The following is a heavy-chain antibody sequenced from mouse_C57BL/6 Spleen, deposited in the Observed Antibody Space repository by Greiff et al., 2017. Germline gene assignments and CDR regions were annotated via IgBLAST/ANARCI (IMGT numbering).Heavy chain of an antibody. CDR1: GYAFSSYW. Sequence: VQLQQSGAELVKPGASVKISCKASGYAFSSYWMNWVKQRPGKGLEWIGQIYPGDGDTNYNGKFKGKATLTADTSSSTAYMQLSSLTSEDSAVYFCARGPLNYFDYWGQGTTLTVAS. J-gene: IGHJ2*01. CDR2: IYPGDGDT. V-gene: IGHV1-80*01. CDR3: ARGPLNYFDY.